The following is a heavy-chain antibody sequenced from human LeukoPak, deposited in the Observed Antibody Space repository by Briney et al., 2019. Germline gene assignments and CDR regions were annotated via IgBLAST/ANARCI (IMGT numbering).Heavy chain of an antibody. CDR2: ISGSGGST. CDR1: GFTFSNYA. CDR3: AKVPHYDFWSGYPYCFDY. Sequence: GGSLRLSCAASGFTFSNYAMSWVRQAPGKGLEWVSAISGSGGSTYYADSVKGRFTISRDNSKNTLYLQMNSLRAEDTAVYYCAKVPHYDFWSGYPYCFDYWGQGTLVTVSS. V-gene: IGHV3-23*01. J-gene: IGHJ4*02. D-gene: IGHD3-3*01.